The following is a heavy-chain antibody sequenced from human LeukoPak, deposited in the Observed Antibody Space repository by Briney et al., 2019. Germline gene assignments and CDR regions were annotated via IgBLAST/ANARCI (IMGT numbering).Heavy chain of an antibody. CDR1: GFTFSSYG. CDR3: ARGGPFASNAFDV. J-gene: IGHJ3*01. Sequence: GGSLRLSCAASGFTFSSYGMHWVRQAPGKGLEWVAVISYDGSNKYYADSVKGRFTISRDNSMNTLYLQMNSLGPEDTALYYCARGGPFASNAFDVWGQGTLVIVSS. D-gene: IGHD3-16*01. CDR2: ISYDGSNK. V-gene: IGHV3-30*03.